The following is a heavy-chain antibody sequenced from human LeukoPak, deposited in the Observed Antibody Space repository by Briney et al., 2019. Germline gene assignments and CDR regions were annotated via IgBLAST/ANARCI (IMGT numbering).Heavy chain of an antibody. V-gene: IGHV3-21*04. J-gene: IGHJ4*02. CDR3: AKVSSGWYQPFDY. Sequence: GGSLRLSCAASGFTFSSYSMNWVRQAPGKGLEWVSSISSSSSYIYYADSVKGRFTISRDNSKNSLYLQMNSLRTEDTALYYCAKVSSGWYQPFDYWGQGTLVTVSS. D-gene: IGHD6-19*01. CDR1: GFTFSSYS. CDR2: ISSSSSYI.